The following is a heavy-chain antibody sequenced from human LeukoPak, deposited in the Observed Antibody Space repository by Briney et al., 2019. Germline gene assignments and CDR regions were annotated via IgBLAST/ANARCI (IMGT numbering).Heavy chain of an antibody. J-gene: IGHJ4*02. CDR1: GFTFDDYG. Sequence: GGSLRLSCAAAGFTFDDYGMSWVRQAPGKGLEWVSGINWIGGSTGYADSVKGRFTISRDNAKNSLYLQMNNLRAEDTALYYCARGAYYYDRSGYYYGGVRYFDYWGQGTLVTVSS. D-gene: IGHD3-22*01. CDR3: ARGAYYYDRSGYYYGGVRYFDY. V-gene: IGHV3-20*04. CDR2: INWIGGST.